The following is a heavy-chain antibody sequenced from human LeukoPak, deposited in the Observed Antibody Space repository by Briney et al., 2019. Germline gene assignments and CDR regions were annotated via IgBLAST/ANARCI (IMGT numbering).Heavy chain of an antibody. J-gene: IGHJ6*02. CDR2: ISAYNGNT. CDR1: GYTFTSYG. V-gene: IGHV1-18*01. D-gene: IGHD4-17*01. CDR3: ARDEMTTVTTNYYYYGMDV. Sequence: GASVKVSCKASGYTFTSYGISWVRQAPGRGLEWMGWISAYNGNTNYAQKLQGRVTMTTDTSTSTAYMELRSLRSDDTAVYYCARDEMTTVTTNYYYYGMDVWGQGTTVTVSS.